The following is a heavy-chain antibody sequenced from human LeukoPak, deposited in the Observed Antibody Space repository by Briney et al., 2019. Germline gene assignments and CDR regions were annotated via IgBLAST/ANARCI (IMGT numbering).Heavy chain of an antibody. CDR3: ARNSRYSLDI. CDR1: GGSISSGDYY. Sequence: PSETLSLTCTVSGGSISSGDYYWSWVRQAPGKGLEWVALIKSDGTEKYYVDSVKGRFTISRDNAKNSLYLPMNSLRADDTAVYYCARNSRYSLDIWGQGTVVTVSS. V-gene: IGHV3-7*04. J-gene: IGHJ3*02. CDR2: IKSDGTEK. D-gene: IGHD4-11*01.